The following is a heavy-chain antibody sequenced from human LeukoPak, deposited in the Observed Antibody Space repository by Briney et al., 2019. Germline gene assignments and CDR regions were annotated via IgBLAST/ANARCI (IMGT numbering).Heavy chain of an antibody. V-gene: IGHV3-21*01. Sequence: GGSLRLSCAASGFTFSSYSMNWVRQAPGKGLEWVSSISSSSSYIYYADSVKGRFTISRDNAKSSLYLQMNSLRAEDTAVYYCARENYYYYYMDVWGKGTTVTVSS. CDR3: ARENYYYYYMDV. J-gene: IGHJ6*03. CDR1: GFTFSSYS. CDR2: ISSSSSYI.